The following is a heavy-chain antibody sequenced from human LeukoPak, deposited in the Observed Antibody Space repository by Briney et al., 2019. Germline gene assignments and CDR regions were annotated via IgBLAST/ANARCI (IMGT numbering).Heavy chain of an antibody. D-gene: IGHD6-19*01. CDR3: AKGQSGWSRGDFDF. Sequence: PGGSLRLSCAASGFTFSNYAMSWVRQAPGKGLEWVSSISASGSNTYYADSVKGRFTISRDNSKNTLYLQMNRPRAEGTAVYYCAKGQSGWSRGDFDFWGQGALVTVSS. J-gene: IGHJ4*02. CDR1: GFTFSNYA. CDR2: ISASGSNT. V-gene: IGHV3-23*01.